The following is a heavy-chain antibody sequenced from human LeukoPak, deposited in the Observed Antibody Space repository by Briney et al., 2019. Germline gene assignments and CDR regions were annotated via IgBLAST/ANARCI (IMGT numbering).Heavy chain of an antibody. D-gene: IGHD3-3*01. Sequence: SETLSLTCIVSGGSISSYYWSWIRQPAGKGLEWIGRIYTSGSTNYNPSLKSRVTMSVDTSKNQFSLKLSSVTAADTAVYYCARTTIFGVKLYFDYWGQGTLVTVSS. CDR3: ARTTIFGVKLYFDY. J-gene: IGHJ4*02. CDR1: GGSISSYY. V-gene: IGHV4-4*07. CDR2: IYTSGST.